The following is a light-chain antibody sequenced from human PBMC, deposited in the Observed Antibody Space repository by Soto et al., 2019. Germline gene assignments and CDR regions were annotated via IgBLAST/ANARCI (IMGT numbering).Light chain of an antibody. V-gene: IGKV1-39*01. J-gene: IGKJ1*01. Sequence: DIQMTQSPSSLSASVGDRVTITCRASQSISSYLNWYQQKPGKAPKLLIYAASSLQSGVPSRFSGSGSGTDFTLTISSLQPEDFATYYGQQSYSTLYTFGQGTKVEIK. CDR3: QQSYSTLYT. CDR2: AAS. CDR1: QSISSY.